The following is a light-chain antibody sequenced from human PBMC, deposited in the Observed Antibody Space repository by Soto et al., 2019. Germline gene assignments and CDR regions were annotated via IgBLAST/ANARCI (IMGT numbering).Light chain of an antibody. CDR2: DYS. CDR1: NIGSKS. J-gene: IGLJ2*01. CDR3: QVWDSTGDHPYEV. Sequence: SYELTQAPSVSVAPGQTASITCGGKNIGSKSVHWYQQRPGQAPVLVVYDYSDRPSGIPERFSGSNSGNTATLTSSRVEAGDEADYYCQVWDSTGDHPYEVFGVGTKLTVL. V-gene: IGLV3-21*02.